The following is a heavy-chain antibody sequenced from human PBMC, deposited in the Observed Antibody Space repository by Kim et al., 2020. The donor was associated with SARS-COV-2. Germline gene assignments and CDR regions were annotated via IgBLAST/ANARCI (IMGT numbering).Heavy chain of an antibody. J-gene: IGHJ1*01. CDR3: AKDWNTMIVPENFQH. Sequence: DSVKGRFTISRDNSKNTLYLQMNSLRAEDTAVYYCAKDWNTMIVPENFQHWGQGTLVTVSS. D-gene: IGHD3-22*01. V-gene: IGHV3-23*01.